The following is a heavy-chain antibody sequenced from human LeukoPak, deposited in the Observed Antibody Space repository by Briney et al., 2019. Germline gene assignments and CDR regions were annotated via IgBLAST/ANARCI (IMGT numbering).Heavy chain of an antibody. J-gene: IGHJ4*02. CDR3: AKLDYYDSSGYYSPPFDY. CDR1: GFTFSSYG. V-gene: IGHV3-30*18. Sequence: GGSLRLSCAASGFTFSSYGMHWVRQAPGKGLEWVAVISYDGSNKYYADSVKGRFTISRDNSKNTLYLQMSSLRAEDTAVYYCAKLDYYDSSGYYSPPFDYWGQGTLVTVSS. D-gene: IGHD3-22*01. CDR2: ISYDGSNK.